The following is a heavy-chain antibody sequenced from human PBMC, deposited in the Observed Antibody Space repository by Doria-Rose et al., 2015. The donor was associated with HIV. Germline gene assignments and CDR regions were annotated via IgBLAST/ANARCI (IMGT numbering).Heavy chain of an antibody. V-gene: IGHV2-26*01. J-gene: IGHJ4*02. D-gene: IGHD6-13*01. Sequence: QESGPVLVKPTETLTLTCTVSGVSLSSPGMGVSWIRQPPGRALEWLATILSDDERSYKTSLKSRLTISTCTSKSQVVLTMTDMDPVDTATYYCARIKSSRWYHKYYFDFWGQGTLVIVSA. CDR2: ILSDDER. CDR1: GVSLSSPGMG. CDR3: ARIKSSRWYHKYYFDF.